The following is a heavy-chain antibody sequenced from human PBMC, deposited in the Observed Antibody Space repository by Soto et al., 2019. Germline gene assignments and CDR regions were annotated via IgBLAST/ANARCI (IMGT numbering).Heavy chain of an antibody. V-gene: IGHV4-39*01. Sequence: QLQLQESGPGLVKPSETLSLTCTVSGGSISSSSYYWGWIRQPPGKGLEWIGSIYYSGSTYYNPSLKSRVTISVDTSKNQFSLKLSSVTAADTAVYYCAGKNCSSTSCHANNWFDPWGQGTLVTVSS. D-gene: IGHD2-2*01. J-gene: IGHJ5*02. CDR2: IYYSGST. CDR3: AGKNCSSTSCHANNWFDP. CDR1: GGSISSSSYY.